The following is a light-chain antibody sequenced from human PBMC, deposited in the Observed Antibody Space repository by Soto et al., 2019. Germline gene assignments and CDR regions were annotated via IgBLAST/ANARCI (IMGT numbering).Light chain of an antibody. CDR2: DVS. CDR1: SSDIGAYNY. J-gene: IGLJ1*01. CDR3: NSYTSSSTYV. V-gene: IGLV2-14*03. Sequence: QSALTQPASVSGSPGQSITMSCTGTSSDIGAYNYVSWYQHHPGKAPKFIIYDVSNRPSGVSDRFSGYKSGNTAALTISRLQAEDEADYYCNSYTSSSTYVVGTGTKLAVI.